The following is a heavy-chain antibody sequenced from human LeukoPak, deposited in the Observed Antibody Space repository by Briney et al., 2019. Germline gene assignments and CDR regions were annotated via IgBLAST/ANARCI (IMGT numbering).Heavy chain of an antibody. CDR2: IWYGGNNK. CDR3: ARDRGGLNYDYVWGIVEYYFDY. Sequence: GGSLRLSCAASGFTFNAYVMHWVRQAPGKGLEWVAVIWYGGNNKYYADSVKGRFNISRDNSKNTLYLQMNSLRAEDTAVYYCARDRGGLNYDYVWGIVEYYFDYWGQGTLVTVSS. V-gene: IGHV3-33*01. D-gene: IGHD3-16*01. J-gene: IGHJ4*02. CDR1: GFTFNAYV.